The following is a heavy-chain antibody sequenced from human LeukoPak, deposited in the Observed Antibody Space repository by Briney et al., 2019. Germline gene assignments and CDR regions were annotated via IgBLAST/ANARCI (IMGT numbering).Heavy chain of an antibody. CDR3: ARVAEAAAFDS. V-gene: IGHV3-21*06. Sequence: GGSLRLSCAASGFIFSTYSMTWVRQAPGKGLEWVASISSSTAYTSYADSVKGRFTISRDNAKNSLYLQMNSLKPEDTAVYYCARVAEAAAFDSWGQGTLVTVSS. CDR2: ISSSTAYT. D-gene: IGHD6-13*01. J-gene: IGHJ4*02. CDR1: GFIFSTYS.